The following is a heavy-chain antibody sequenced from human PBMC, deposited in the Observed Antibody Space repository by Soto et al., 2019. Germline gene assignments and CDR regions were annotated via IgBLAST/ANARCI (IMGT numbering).Heavy chain of an antibody. Sequence: GGSLRLSCAASGFTFSSYAMNWVRQAPGKGLEWVAVICGSDGSTYYADSVKGRFTISRDKSKKNLYLQMKSLRDADTSVYYCAREYSLAVVAQRYWGQGVLVTVSS. CDR2: ICGSDGST. V-gene: IGHV3-23*01. CDR1: GFTFSSYA. D-gene: IGHD3-22*01. CDR3: AREYSLAVVAQRY. J-gene: IGHJ4*02.